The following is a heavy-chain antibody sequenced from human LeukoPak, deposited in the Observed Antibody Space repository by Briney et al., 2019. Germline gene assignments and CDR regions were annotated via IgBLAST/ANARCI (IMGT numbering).Heavy chain of an antibody. V-gene: IGHV5-51*01. CDR3: ARHRYYDSSGYYSTIDY. J-gene: IGHJ4*02. D-gene: IGHD3-22*01. Sequence: GESLKISCKGSGYSFTSYWIGWVRQMPGKGLVWMGIIYPGDSDTRYSPSFQGQVTISADKSISTAYLQWSSLKASDTAMYYCARHRYYDSSGYYSTIDYWGQGTLVTVSS. CDR1: GYSFTSYW. CDR2: IYPGDSDT.